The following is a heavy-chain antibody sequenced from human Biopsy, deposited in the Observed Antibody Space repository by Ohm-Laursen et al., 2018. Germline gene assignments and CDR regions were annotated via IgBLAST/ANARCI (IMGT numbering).Heavy chain of an antibody. J-gene: IGHJ4*02. CDR1: GYSFTSYY. CDR2: INPSGSTT. Sequence: GSSVKVSCKVSGYSFTSYYMHWVRQAPGQGLEWMGMINPSGSTTSYPQIFQGRVTMTRDTSKSTAYMELSSLRSADTAVYFCTRNTGWYGDLYYFDYWGQGTLVTVSS. CDR3: TRNTGWYGDLYYFDY. V-gene: IGHV1-46*01. D-gene: IGHD6-19*01.